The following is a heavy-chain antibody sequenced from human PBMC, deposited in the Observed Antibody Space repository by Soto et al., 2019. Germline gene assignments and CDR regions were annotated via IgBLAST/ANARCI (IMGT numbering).Heavy chain of an antibody. V-gene: IGHV4-59*01. CDR1: GGSISSYY. CDR3: ARGAPYFFDY. Sequence: PSETLSLTYTVSGGSISSYYWSWIRQPPGKGLEWIGYIYYSGSTNYNPSLKSRVTISVDTSKNQFSLKLSSVTAADTDVYYCARGAPYFFDYWGQGTLVTVSS. J-gene: IGHJ4*02. CDR2: IYYSGST. D-gene: IGHD3-10*01.